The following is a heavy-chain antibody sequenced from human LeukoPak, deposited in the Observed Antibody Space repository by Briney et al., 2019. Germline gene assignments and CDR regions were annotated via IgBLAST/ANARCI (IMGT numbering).Heavy chain of an antibody. Sequence: ASVKVSCKASGYTFTSYDINWVRQATGQGLEWMGWMNPNSGNTGYAQKFQGRVTMTRNTSISTAYMELSSLRSEDTAVYYCARTFCSSTSCYMGGLRAWFDPWGQGTLVNVSS. CDR3: ARTFCSSTSCYMGGLRAWFDP. V-gene: IGHV1-8*01. CDR2: MNPNSGNT. CDR1: GYTFTSYD. D-gene: IGHD2-2*02. J-gene: IGHJ5*02.